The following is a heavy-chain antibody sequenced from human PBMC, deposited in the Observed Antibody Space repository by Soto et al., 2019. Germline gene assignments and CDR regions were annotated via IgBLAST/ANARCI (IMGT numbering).Heavy chain of an antibody. Sequence: GGSLRLYCAASGFAFSTYGMHWVRQAPGKGLVWVSGIKSDGSRTTYADSVKGRFTSSRDNAKSTLYLQMNSLEAEDTAVYYCARDEGVAMVRGYDSWGQGTLVTVSS. V-gene: IGHV3-74*03. J-gene: IGHJ4*02. D-gene: IGHD3-10*01. CDR1: GFAFSTYG. CDR3: ARDEGVAMVRGYDS. CDR2: IKSDGSRT.